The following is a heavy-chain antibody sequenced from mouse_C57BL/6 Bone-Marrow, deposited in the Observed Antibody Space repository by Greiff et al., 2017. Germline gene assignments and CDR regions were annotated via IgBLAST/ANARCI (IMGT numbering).Heavy chain of an antibody. CDR2: INPSSGYT. Sequence: QVQLKQSGAELARPGASVKMSCKASGYTFTSYTMHWVKQRPGQGLEWIGYINPSSGYTKYNQKFKDKAKLTADKSSSTAYMQLRSLTSEDSAVYYCARWTCPYYFDYWGQGTTLTVSS. CDR1: GYTFTSYT. CDR3: ARWTCPYYFDY. V-gene: IGHV1-4*01. J-gene: IGHJ2*01.